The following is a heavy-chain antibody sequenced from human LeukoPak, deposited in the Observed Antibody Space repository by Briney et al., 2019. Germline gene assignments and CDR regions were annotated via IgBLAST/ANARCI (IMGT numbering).Heavy chain of an antibody. CDR3: ARESTVDAYYFDY. CDR2: ISSSGSNI. CDR1: GFTFSDYY. D-gene: IGHD4-11*01. Sequence: GGSLSLSCAPSGFTFSDYYMSWIRQAPGKGREWVSYISSSGSNIYHADSVNGRLTIPRHNAKNSLYLQMNSLRDEGTAVYYCARESTVDAYYFDYWGQGTLVTVSS. V-gene: IGHV3-11*01. J-gene: IGHJ4*02.